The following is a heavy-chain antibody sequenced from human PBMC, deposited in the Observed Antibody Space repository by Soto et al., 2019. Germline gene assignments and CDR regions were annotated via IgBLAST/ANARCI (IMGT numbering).Heavy chain of an antibody. CDR3: AGIGEDIYYGMDV. J-gene: IGHJ6*02. CDR1: GGSISRYY. D-gene: IGHD2-21*01. V-gene: IGHV4-4*07. Sequence: RSLTCTVSGGSISRYYWSWIRQTAGKGLEWIGRIYARGSTSYNPSLKSRVTILVDTSTNQFSLKLSSVTAADTAVYYCAGIGEDIYYGMDVWGQGTTVTVSS. CDR2: IYARGST.